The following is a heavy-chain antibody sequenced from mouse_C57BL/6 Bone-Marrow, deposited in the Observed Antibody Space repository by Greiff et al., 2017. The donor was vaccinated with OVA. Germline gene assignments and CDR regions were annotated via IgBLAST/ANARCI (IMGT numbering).Heavy chain of an antibody. CDR1: GYAFSSSW. V-gene: IGHV1-82*01. CDR3: ATPYYYGSSYY. Sequence: VQLQQSGPELVKPGASVKISCKASGYAFSSSWMNWVKQRHGKGLEWIGRIYPGDGDTNYNGKFKGKATLTADKSSSSAYMQLSSLTSEDSAVSFCATPYYYGSSYYWGQGTTLTVSS. J-gene: IGHJ2*01. D-gene: IGHD1-1*01. CDR2: IYPGDGDT.